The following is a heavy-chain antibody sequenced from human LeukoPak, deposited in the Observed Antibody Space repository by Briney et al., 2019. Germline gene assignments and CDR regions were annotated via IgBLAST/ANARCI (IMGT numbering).Heavy chain of an antibody. CDR3: ARGAALAIDY. J-gene: IGHJ4*02. Sequence: SETLSLTCSVSGGSVTSGSYYWSWTRQPAGKGLEWIGRISTSGSTNYNPSLKSRVTMSLDTSKNQFSLKLNSLTAADTDVYYCARGAALAIDYWGQGALVTVSS. V-gene: IGHV4-61*02. CDR2: ISTSGST. D-gene: IGHD2-15*01. CDR1: GGSVTSGSYY.